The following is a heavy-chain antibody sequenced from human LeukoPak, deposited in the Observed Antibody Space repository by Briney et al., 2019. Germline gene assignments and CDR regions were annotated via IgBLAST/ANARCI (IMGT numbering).Heavy chain of an antibody. CDR3: ATNIVVVPAARWFDP. D-gene: IGHD2-2*01. CDR1: GYTLTELS. V-gene: IGHV1-24*01. Sequence: GASVKVSCKVSGYTLTELSMHGVGQAPAKGREGVGGFDTEDGETIYAQKFQGRVTMTEDTSTDTAYMELSSLRSEDTAVYYCATNIVVVPAARWFDPWGQGTLVTVSS. CDR2: FDTEDGET. J-gene: IGHJ5*02.